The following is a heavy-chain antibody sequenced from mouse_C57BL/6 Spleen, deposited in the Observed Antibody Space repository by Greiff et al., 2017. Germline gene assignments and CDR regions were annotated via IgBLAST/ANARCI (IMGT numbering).Heavy chain of an antibody. CDR1: GFTFSDYG. J-gene: IGHJ2*01. Sequence: EVMLVESGGGLVKPGGSLKLSCAASGFTFSDYGMHWVRQAPEKGLEWVAYISSGSSTIYYADTVKGRFPISRDNAKNTLFLQMTSLRSEDTAMYYCARPGGAYYFDYWGQGTTLTVSS. V-gene: IGHV5-17*01. D-gene: IGHD1-1*02. CDR3: ARPGGAYYFDY. CDR2: ISSGSSTI.